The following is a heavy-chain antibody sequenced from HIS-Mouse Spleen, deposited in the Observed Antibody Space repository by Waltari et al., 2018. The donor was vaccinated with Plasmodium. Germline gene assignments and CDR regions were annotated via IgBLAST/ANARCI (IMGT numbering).Heavy chain of an antibody. J-gene: IGHJ4*02. D-gene: IGHD3-10*01. Sequence: EVQLVESGGGLVQPGGSLRPSCAASGLPFSSYWLSWVRQAPGKGLEWVANIKQDGSEKYYVDSVKGRFTISRDNAKNSLYLQMNSLRAEDTAVYYCARARAPDYWGQGTLVTVSS. CDR1: GLPFSSYW. CDR3: ARARAPDY. V-gene: IGHV3-7*04. CDR2: IKQDGSEK.